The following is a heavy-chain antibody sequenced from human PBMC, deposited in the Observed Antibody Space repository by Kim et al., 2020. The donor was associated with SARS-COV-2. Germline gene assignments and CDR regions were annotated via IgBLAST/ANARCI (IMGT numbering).Heavy chain of an antibody. CDR2: ISAYNGNT. CDR3: ARDIPDIVVVPAAYNYYYYGMDV. J-gene: IGHJ6*02. V-gene: IGHV1-18*01. D-gene: IGHD2-2*01. CDR1: GYTFTSYV. Sequence: ASVKVSCKASGYTFTSYVISWVRQAPGQGLEWMGWISAYNGNTNYAQKLQGRVTMTTDTSTSTAYMELRSLRSDDTAVYYCARDIPDIVVVPAAYNYYYYGMDVWGQGTTVTVSS.